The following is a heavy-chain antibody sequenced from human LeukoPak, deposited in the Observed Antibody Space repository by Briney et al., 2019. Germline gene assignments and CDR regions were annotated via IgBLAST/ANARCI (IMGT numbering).Heavy chain of an antibody. CDR1: GFTFSNYG. D-gene: IGHD6-19*01. V-gene: IGHV3-33*01. CDR3: ARGSLGTIAVAGTLDY. Sequence: GGSLRLSCAASGFTFSNYGMHWVRQAPGKGLEWVAVIWYDGSNKYYADSVKGRFTISRDNSKNTLYLLMNSLRAEDTAVYYCARGSLGTIAVAGTLDYWGQGILVTVSS. J-gene: IGHJ4*02. CDR2: IWYDGSNK.